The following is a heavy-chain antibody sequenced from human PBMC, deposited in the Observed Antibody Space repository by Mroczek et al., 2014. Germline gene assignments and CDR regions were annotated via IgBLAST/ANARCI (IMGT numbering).Heavy chain of an antibody. J-gene: IGHJ4*02. V-gene: IGHV3-33*01. Sequence: HLEESGGGVVQPGRSLRLSCAASGFTFSSYGMHWVRQAPGKGLEWVAVIWYDGSNKYYADSVKGRFTISRDNSKNTLYLQMNSLRAEDTAVYYCARDQLHGARMVRGVLGPTGGLTTWGQGTPGPPSP. CDR1: GFTFSSYG. CDR2: IWYDGSNK. D-gene: IGHD3-10*01. CDR3: ARDQLHGARMVRGVLGPTGGLTT.